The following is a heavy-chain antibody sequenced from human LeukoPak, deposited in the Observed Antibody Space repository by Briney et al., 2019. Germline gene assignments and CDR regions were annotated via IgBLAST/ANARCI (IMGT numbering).Heavy chain of an antibody. CDR3: ARDGPDYYGSGSYYLVY. J-gene: IGHJ4*02. V-gene: IGHV1-69*06. Sequence: SVTVSCTASGGTFSIYAISWVRQAPGQGLEWMGGIIPIFGTTNYAQKFRGRVTITADKSTRTAYMELSSLRSEDTAVYYCARDGPDYYGSGSYYLVYWGQGTLVTVSS. CDR1: GGTFSIYA. D-gene: IGHD3-10*01. CDR2: IIPIFGTT.